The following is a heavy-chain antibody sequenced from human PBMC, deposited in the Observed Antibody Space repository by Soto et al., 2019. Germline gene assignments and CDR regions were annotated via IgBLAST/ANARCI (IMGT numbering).Heavy chain of an antibody. Sequence: EVQLLESGGGLVQPGGSLRLSCAASGFTLNNYGMSWVRQAPGKGLEWVSAISPNGQGIYYADSVKGRFIISKDNSKNTVFLHMDSLTADDTAVYYCAKDRGYPRDYVHYVGQGTLVTVSS. J-gene: IGHJ4*02. CDR3: AKDRGYPRDYVHY. CDR1: GFTLNNYG. D-gene: IGHD6-13*01. CDR2: ISPNGQGI. V-gene: IGHV3-23*01.